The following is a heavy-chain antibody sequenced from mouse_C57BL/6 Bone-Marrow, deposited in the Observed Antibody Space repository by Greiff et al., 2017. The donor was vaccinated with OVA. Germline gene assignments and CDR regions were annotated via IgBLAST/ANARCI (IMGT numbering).Heavy chain of an antibody. CDR3: ATSYSNYNTGFAY. J-gene: IGHJ3*01. CDR1: GYTFTSYW. D-gene: IGHD2-5*01. CDR2: IYPSDSET. Sequence: QVQLQQPGAELVRPGSSVKLSCKASGYTFTSYWMDWVKQRPGQGLEWIGNIYPSDSETHYNQKFKDKATLTVDKSSSTAYMQLSSLTSEDSAVYYGATSYSNYNTGFAYWGQGTLVTVSA. V-gene: IGHV1-61*01.